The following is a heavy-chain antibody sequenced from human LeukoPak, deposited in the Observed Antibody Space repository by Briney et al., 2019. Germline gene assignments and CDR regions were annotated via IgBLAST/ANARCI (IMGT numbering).Heavy chain of an antibody. D-gene: IGHD4-23*01. Sequence: SETLSLTCAVYGGSFSGYYWSWIRQPPGKGLEWIGEINHSGSTNYNPSLKSRVTISVDTSKNQFSLKLSSVTAADTAVYYCARGVGNSATLDIWGQGTMVTVSS. V-gene: IGHV4-34*01. CDR1: GGSFSGYY. J-gene: IGHJ3*02. CDR2: INHSGST. CDR3: ARGVGNSATLDI.